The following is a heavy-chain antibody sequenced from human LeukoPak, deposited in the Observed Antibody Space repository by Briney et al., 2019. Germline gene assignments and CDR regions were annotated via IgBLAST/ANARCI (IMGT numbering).Heavy chain of an antibody. J-gene: IGHJ4*02. D-gene: IGHD5-24*01. CDR2: IYYSGST. Sequence: SETLSLTCTVSGGSISSSSYYWGWIRQPPGKGLEWIGSIYYSGSTYYNPSLKSRVTISVDTSKNQFSLKLSSVTAADTAVYYCARVAIEMATMGIDYWGQGTLVTVSS. CDR1: GGSISSSSYY. V-gene: IGHV4-39*07. CDR3: ARVAIEMATMGIDY.